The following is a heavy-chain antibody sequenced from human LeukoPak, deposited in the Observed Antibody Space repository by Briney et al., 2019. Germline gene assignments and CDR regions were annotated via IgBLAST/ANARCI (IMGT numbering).Heavy chain of an antibody. V-gene: IGHV3-30*19. Sequence: GGSLRLSCATSGFTFNRFGMHWVRQAPGKGLEWVAVISYDGSNKYYADSVKGRFTISRDNSKNTLYLQMNSLRAEDTAVYYCARDAKGYDFWSGYRSYYYYYGMDVWGQGTTVTVSS. J-gene: IGHJ6*02. CDR1: GFTFNRFG. CDR3: ARDAKGYDFWSGYRSYYYYYGMDV. CDR2: ISYDGSNK. D-gene: IGHD3-3*01.